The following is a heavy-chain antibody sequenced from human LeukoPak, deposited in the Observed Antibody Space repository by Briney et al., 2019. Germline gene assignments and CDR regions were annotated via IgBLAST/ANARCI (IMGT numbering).Heavy chain of an antibody. J-gene: IGHJ4*02. CDR3: AGLVGRYSSGLYYYYFDY. D-gene: IGHD3-22*01. Sequence: SETLSLTCTVSGDSINSLDLWSWVRQPPGKGLEWIGEMYLSGTTHSNPSVKCRVTISIDKSKNQFFLNLSSVTAADTAVYYCAGLVGRYSSGLYYYYFDYWGRGPWSPSPQ. CDR1: GDSINSLDL. CDR2: MYLSGTT. V-gene: IGHV4-4*02.